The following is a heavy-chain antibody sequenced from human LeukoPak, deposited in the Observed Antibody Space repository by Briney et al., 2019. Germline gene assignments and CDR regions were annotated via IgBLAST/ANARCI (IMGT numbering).Heavy chain of an antibody. Sequence: SETLSLTCTVSGGSISSSSYYWGWIRQPPGKGLEWIGSIYYSGSTYYNPSLKSRVTISVDTSKNQFSLKLSSVTAADTAVYYCARGPWEYSSGWHEYVNWFDPWGQGTLVTVSS. V-gene: IGHV4-39*07. D-gene: IGHD6-19*01. CDR2: IYYSGST. CDR3: ARGPWEYSSGWHEYVNWFDP. CDR1: GGSISSSSYY. J-gene: IGHJ5*02.